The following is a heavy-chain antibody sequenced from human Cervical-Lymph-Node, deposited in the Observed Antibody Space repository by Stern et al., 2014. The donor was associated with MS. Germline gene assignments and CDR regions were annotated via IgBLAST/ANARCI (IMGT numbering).Heavy chain of an antibody. D-gene: IGHD2-2*01. CDR1: GGTFRNFA. CDR2: IIPVFGTP. V-gene: IGHV1-69*01. CDR3: ASAHPATRRGYKGMNV. J-gene: IGHJ6*02. Sequence: EQLVESGSEVRKPGYSVNVTCKASGGTFRNFAVNWVRQAPGQGLEWVGGIIPVFGTPTYAQKFQVRVTIISDESTNTVYVELSGLTTDDTATYFCASAHPATRRGYKGMNVWGQGTTIAVSS.